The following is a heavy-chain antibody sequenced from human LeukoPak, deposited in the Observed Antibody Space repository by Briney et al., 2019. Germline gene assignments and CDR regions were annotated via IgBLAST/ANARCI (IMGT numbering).Heavy chain of an antibody. D-gene: IGHD3-22*01. Sequence: PGGSLRLSCAASGFTFSSYDMSWVRQAPGKGLEWVSAISGSGGSTYYADSVKGRFTISRDNSKNTLYLQMNSLRAEDTAVYYCAKDLYYYDSSGEYWYFDLWGRGTLVTVSS. V-gene: IGHV3-23*01. CDR3: AKDLYYYDSSGEYWYFDL. CDR1: GFTFSSYD. CDR2: ISGSGGST. J-gene: IGHJ2*01.